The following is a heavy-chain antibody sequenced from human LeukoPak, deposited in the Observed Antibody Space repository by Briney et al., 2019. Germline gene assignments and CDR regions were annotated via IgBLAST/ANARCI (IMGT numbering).Heavy chain of an antibody. J-gene: IGHJ3*02. V-gene: IGHV3-66*01. D-gene: IGHD1-26*01. CDR1: GFTVSNNY. CDR3: ARGLTVGATGVWAFDI. Sequence: PGGSLRLSCAASGFTVSNNYMTWVRQAPGKGLEWVSVMYRVGNTYYADFVKGRFTISRDNFKNTLHLQMNSLRVEDTALDYCARGLTVGATGVWAFDIWGQGRMVTVSS. CDR2: MYRVGNT.